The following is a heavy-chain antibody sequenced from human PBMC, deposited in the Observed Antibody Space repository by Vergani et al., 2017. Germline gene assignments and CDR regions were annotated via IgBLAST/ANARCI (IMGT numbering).Heavy chain of an antibody. Sequence: QVQLQESGPGLVKPSETLSLTCTVSGGSISSYYWSWIRQPPGKGLEWIVYIYYSGSTNYNPSLKSRVTISVDTSKNQFSLKLSSVTAADTVVYYCARGLYYDSSGPYFDYWGQGTLVTVSS. CDR2: IYYSGST. D-gene: IGHD3-22*01. CDR1: GGSISSYY. V-gene: IGHV4-59*12. CDR3: ARGLYYDSSGPYFDY. J-gene: IGHJ4*02.